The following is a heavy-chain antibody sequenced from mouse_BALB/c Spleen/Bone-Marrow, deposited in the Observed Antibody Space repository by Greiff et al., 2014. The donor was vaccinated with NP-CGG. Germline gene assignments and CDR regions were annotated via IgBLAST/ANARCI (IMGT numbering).Heavy chain of an antibody. CDR3: TSLSSMITAAWFAY. Sequence: DVKLVESGGGLVQPGGSLKLSCAASGFTFSSYGMSWVRQNIDKRLELVATIKSNGGSTYYPDSVKGRFSISRDNAKNTLYLQMSSLKSEDTAMYYCTSLSSMITAAWFAYWGQGTLITISA. CDR2: IKSNGGST. CDR1: GFTFSSYG. V-gene: IGHV5-6-3*01. D-gene: IGHD2-4*01. J-gene: IGHJ3*01.